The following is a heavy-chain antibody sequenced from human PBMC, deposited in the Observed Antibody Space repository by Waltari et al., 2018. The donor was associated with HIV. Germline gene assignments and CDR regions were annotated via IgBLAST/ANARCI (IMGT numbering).Heavy chain of an antibody. Sequence: EVQLVESGGNLVQPGGSLKLSCEASGFSFSRYSMNWDRQAPGKGPEWISYIHSSSSRIYYADSVKGRFTISRDNAKNSLYLQMNSLRDEDTAVYYCVAAGDYWGQGTLVTVSS. V-gene: IGHV3-48*02. J-gene: IGHJ4*02. CDR2: IHSSSSRI. CDR3: VAAGDY. CDR1: GFSFSRYS.